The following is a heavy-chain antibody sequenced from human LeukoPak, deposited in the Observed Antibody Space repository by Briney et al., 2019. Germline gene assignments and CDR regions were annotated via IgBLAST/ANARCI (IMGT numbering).Heavy chain of an antibody. V-gene: IGHV3-30*03. CDR2: IAYDGTDK. J-gene: IGHJ3*02. CDR1: GFTVSSNY. D-gene: IGHD2-8*01. Sequence: GGSLRLSCAASGFTVSSNYMHWVRQAPGKGLEWVAVIAYDGTDKHYADSVKGRFTISRDNSKNTLFLQMNSLRPGDTAVYYCARDHGSNSAFDIWGRGTMVTVSS. CDR3: ARDHGSNSAFDI.